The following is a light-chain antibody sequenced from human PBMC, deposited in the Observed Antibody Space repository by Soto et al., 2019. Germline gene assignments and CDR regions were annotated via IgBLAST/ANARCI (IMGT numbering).Light chain of an antibody. CDR1: QSVSSKY. CDR3: QPNDSSPSWP. J-gene: IGKJ1*01. CDR2: GTS. Sequence: ISLRQDIGMLSLSPREKATLSCGASQSVSSKYLAWYQQKPGQAPRLLIYGTSSRATGISDRFRGSGSGTDFTLTISRLEPEDFAVYYCQPNDSSPSWPFGQLTKV. V-gene: IGKV3-20*01.